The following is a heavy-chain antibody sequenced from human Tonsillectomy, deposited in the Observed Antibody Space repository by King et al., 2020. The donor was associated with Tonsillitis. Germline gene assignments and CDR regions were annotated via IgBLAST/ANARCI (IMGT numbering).Heavy chain of an antibody. V-gene: IGHV6-1*01. D-gene: IGHD1-7*01. J-gene: IGHJ6*02. Sequence: VQLQQSGPGLLKPSQTLSLTCAISGDSVSSNSAAWNWIRQSPSRGLEWLGRTYYRSKWYNDYATSVESRITINADTSKNQFSLQLNSVTPEDTAVYYCASPPGNYDDYHYGRDFWGQGTTVTVPS. CDR1: GDSVSSNSAA. CDR2: TYYRSKWYN. CDR3: ASPPGNYDDYHYGRDF.